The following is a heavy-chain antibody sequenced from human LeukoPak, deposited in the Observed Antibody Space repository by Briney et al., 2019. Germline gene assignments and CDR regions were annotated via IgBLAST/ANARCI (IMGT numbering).Heavy chain of an antibody. V-gene: IGHV3-30-3*01. CDR1: GFTFSSYA. D-gene: IGHD5-18*01. CDR2: ISYDGSNK. J-gene: IGHJ3*02. Sequence: GGSLRLSCAASGFTFSSYAMHWVRQAPGKGLEWVAVISYDGSNKYYADSVKGRFTISRDNSKNTLYLQMNSLRAEDTAVYYCARRAREYSHDAFDIWGQGTMVTVSS. CDR3: ARRAREYSHDAFDI.